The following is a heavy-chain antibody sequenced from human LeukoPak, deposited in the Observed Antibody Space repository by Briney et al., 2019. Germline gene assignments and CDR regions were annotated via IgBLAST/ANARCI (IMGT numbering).Heavy chain of an antibody. Sequence: PSETLSLTCTVSGGSISSGSYYWSWIRQPAGKGLEWIGRIYTSGSTNYNPSLKSRVTISVDTSKNQFSLKLSFVTAADTAVYYCARDPPWSGYYTGAFDIWGQGTMVTVSS. CDR3: ARDPPWSGYYTGAFDI. CDR1: GGSISSGSYY. J-gene: IGHJ3*02. D-gene: IGHD3-3*01. CDR2: IYTSGST. V-gene: IGHV4-61*02.